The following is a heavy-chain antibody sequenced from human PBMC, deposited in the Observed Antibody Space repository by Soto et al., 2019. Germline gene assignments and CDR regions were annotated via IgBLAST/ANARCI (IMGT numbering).Heavy chain of an antibody. CDR2: ISSSGSTI. Sequence: SLRLSCAASGFTFSSYEMNWVRQAPGKGLEWVSYISSSGSTIYYADSVKGRFTISRDNAKNSLYLQMNSLRAEDTAVYYCGRAYDSSGYYYVLDPKPLDYWGQGTMVTVYS. CDR1: GFTFSSYE. J-gene: IGHJ4*02. CDR3: GRAYDSSGYYYVLDPKPLDY. D-gene: IGHD3-22*01. V-gene: IGHV3-48*03.